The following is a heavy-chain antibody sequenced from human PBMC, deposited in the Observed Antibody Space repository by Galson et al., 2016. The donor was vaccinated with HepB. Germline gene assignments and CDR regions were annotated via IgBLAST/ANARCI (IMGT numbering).Heavy chain of an antibody. V-gene: IGHV3-53*01. CDR1: GFSVSAND. CDR2: VYSGGGI. Sequence: SLRLSCAASGFSVSANDMSWVRQSPGKGLEWVSVVYSGGGIHYADSVKGRFTVSRDTSKHTPYLQMTSLRAGDTAIYYCARVDGGPYGMDVWGQGTTVTVSS. CDR3: ARVDGGPYGMDV. D-gene: IGHD4-23*01. J-gene: IGHJ6*02.